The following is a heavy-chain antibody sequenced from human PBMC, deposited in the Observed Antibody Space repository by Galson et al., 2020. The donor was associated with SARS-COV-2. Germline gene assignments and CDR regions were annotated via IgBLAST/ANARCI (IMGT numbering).Heavy chain of an antibody. CDR2: IIPIFGTA. CDR3: ARELHCSSTSCYTRGFDY. Sequence: SVKVSCKASGGTFSSYAISWVRPAPGQGLEWMGGIIPIFGTANYAQKFQGRVTITADESTSTAYMELSSLRSEDTAVYYCARELHCSSTSCYTRGFDYWGQGTLVTVSS. CDR1: GGTFSSYA. V-gene: IGHV1-69*13. D-gene: IGHD2-2*02. J-gene: IGHJ4*02.